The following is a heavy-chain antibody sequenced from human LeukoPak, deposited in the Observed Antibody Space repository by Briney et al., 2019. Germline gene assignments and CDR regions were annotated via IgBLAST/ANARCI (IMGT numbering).Heavy chain of an antibody. CDR1: GFTFSSYS. J-gene: IGHJ4*02. CDR3: ARGGIVVVLAAPNDY. CDR2: ISSSGSTI. Sequence: GGSLRLSCAASGFTFSSYSMNWVRQAPGKGLEWVSYISSSGSTIYYADSVKGRFTISRDNAKNSLYLQMNSLRAEDTAVYYCARGGIVVVLAAPNDYWGQGTLVTVSS. V-gene: IGHV3-48*04. D-gene: IGHD2-15*01.